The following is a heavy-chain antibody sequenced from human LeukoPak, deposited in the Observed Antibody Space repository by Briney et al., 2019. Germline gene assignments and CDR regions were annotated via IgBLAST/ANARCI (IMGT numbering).Heavy chain of an antibody. CDR1: GFTFSRYG. CDR3: ARGYDFWSGYYPRNYMDV. V-gene: IGHV3-64*01. D-gene: IGHD3-3*01. CDR2: VSSNGGST. J-gene: IGHJ6*03. Sequence: PGGPLRLSCAASGFTFSRYGMYWVRQAPGKGLEYVSAVSSNGGSTYYANSVKGRFTISRDNSKNTLYLQMGSLRGEDMAVYYCARGYDFWSGYYPRNYMDVWGKGTTVTVS.